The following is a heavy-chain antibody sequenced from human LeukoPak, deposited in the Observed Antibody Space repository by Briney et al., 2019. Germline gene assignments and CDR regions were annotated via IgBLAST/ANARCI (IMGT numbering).Heavy chain of an antibody. J-gene: IGHJ4*02. D-gene: IGHD2-8*01. Sequence: PSETLSLTCTVSGGSLRSYYWTWFRQPPGKTLEWIGYIYYSGTTNYNPSFQTRVTMSVDTSKNQFSLRLSSVTAADTAVYFCASVDDTYGTSFDYWGQGTLVTVSS. V-gene: IGHV4-59*01. CDR3: ASVDDTYGTSFDY. CDR2: IYYSGTT. CDR1: GGSLRSYY.